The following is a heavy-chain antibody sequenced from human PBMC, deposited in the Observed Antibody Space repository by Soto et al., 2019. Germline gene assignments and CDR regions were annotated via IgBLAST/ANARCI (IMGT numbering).Heavy chain of an antibody. D-gene: IGHD3-16*01. CDR3: ARSAPMEAGDKYYYDF. V-gene: IGHV1-69*01. J-gene: IGHJ4*02. Sequence: QVQLVQSGAEVKKTGSSVKVSCKASGGNFNTFGFSWVRQAPGQCLEWMGGIIPFFGTAKYSQKFEDKITITADESTNTVYMDLRSLTFEDTAIYYCARSAPMEAGDKYYYDFWGQGALITVSS. CDR1: GGNFNTFG. CDR2: IIPFFGTA.